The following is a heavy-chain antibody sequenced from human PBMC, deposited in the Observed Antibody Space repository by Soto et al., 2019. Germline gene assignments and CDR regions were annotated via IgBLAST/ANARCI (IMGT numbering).Heavy chain of an antibody. J-gene: IGHJ6*02. CDR1: GGAISSSGYY. CDR2: IFYSGTT. CDR3: ARHYYDSSGYPAPYYHGMDV. Sequence: SETLSLTCTVSGGAISSSGYYWCWIRQSPGKGLEWIGTIFYSGTTYYNPSLESRITISQDTSNNQFSLKLTSVTAADTAVYYCARHYYDSSGYPAPYYHGMDVWGQGTTVTVSS. D-gene: IGHD3-22*01. V-gene: IGHV4-39*01.